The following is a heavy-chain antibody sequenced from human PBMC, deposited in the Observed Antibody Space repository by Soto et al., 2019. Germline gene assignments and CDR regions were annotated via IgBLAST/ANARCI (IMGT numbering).Heavy chain of an antibody. Sequence: SSETLSLTCTVSGGSISSGGYYWSWIRQHPGKGLEWIGYIYYSRSTYYNPSLKSRVTISVDTSKNQFSLKLSSVTAADTAVYYCARVSGYSGYDRVGYYYYGMDVWGQGTTVTVSS. CDR1: GGSISSGGYY. J-gene: IGHJ6*02. CDR3: ARVSGYSGYDRVGYYYYGMDV. V-gene: IGHV4-31*03. CDR2: IYYSRST. D-gene: IGHD5-12*01.